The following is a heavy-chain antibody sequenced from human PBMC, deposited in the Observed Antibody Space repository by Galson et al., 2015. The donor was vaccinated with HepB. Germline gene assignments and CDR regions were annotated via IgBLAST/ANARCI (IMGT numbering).Heavy chain of an antibody. D-gene: IGHD3-3*01. Sequence: ETLSLTCSVSGGSINSGKYYWAWIRQPPGKGLEWIGSVLYSGSTYYNPSLKSRVTISIDTSKNQFSLKLSSVTAADTTVYYCARHGWPVPFLGVLTETSGWFDPWGQGTLVTVAS. CDR3: ARHGWPVPFLGVLTETSGWFDP. V-gene: IGHV4-39*01. CDR2: VLYSGST. CDR1: GGSINSGKYY. J-gene: IGHJ5*02.